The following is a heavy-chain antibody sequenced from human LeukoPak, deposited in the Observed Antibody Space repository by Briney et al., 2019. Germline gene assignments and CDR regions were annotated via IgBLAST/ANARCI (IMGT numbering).Heavy chain of an antibody. CDR2: IRYDGSNK. CDR3: AKDQEYSYGPPYYMDV. D-gene: IGHD5-18*01. CDR1: GFTFSSYG. J-gene: IGHJ6*03. V-gene: IGHV3-30*02. Sequence: GGSLRLSCAASGFTFSSYGMHWVRQAPGKGLEWVAFIRYDGSNKYYADSVKGRFTISRDNSKNTLYLQMNSLRAEDTAVYYCAKDQEYSYGPPYYMDVWGKGTTVTISS.